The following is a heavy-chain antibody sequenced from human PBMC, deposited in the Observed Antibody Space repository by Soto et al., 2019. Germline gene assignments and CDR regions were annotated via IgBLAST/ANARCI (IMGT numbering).Heavy chain of an antibody. CDR3: ATFLVGATALNDFHS. D-gene: IGHD2-8*02. V-gene: IGHV4-39*01. CDR2: IYSHGGT. Sequence: LQLQESGPGVVKPSETLSLACSISGGSIRSNYYFWCWVRPPQGNGLEWFGSIYSHGGTYCSPSLKSRATVSIDTYSKQFFLTVRSVTAAETAVYYCATFLVGATALNDFHSWGQGTLVTISS. CDR1: GGSIRSNYYF. J-gene: IGHJ4*02.